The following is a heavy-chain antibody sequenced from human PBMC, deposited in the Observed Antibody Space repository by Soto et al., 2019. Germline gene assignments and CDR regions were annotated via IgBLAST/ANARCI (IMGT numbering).Heavy chain of an antibody. CDR2: IWYDGGNK. V-gene: IGHV3-33*01. J-gene: IGHJ4*02. D-gene: IGHD3-10*01. Sequence: PGGSLRLSCAASGFTFSTYGMHWVRQAPGKGLEWVAVIWYDGGNKYYADSVKGRFTISRDNSKSTLYLQMNSLRAEDTAVYYCAGGRANYFGSLGYWGQGILVTVSS. CDR1: GFTFSTYG. CDR3: AGGRANYFGSLGY.